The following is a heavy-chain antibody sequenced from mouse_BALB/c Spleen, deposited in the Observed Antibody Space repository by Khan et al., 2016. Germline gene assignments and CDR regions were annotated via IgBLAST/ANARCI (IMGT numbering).Heavy chain of an antibody. Sequence: EVQLQVSGPDLVKPSQSLSLTCTVTGYSIPSHYSWHWIRHFPGNKLEWMGYIHYSGSTNYNPSLKSRISITRDTSKNQFFLQLNSVTTEDTATYYCATSTSGYWYYFDYWGQGTTLTVSS. J-gene: IGHJ2*01. D-gene: IGHD3-1*01. CDR2: IHYSGST. CDR3: ATSTSGYWYYFDY. CDR1: GYSIPSHYS. V-gene: IGHV3-1*02.